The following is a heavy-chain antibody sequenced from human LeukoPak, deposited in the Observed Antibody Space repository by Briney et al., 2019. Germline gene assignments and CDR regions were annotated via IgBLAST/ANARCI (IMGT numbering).Heavy chain of an antibody. V-gene: IGHV3-21*01. CDR3: ARVRSSGFIDY. CDR2: ISSSSSYI. Sequence: PGGSLRLSCAASGFTFSSYSMNWVRQAPGKGLEWVSSISSSSSYIYYADLVKGRFTISRDNAKTSLYLQMNSLRAEDTAVYYCARVRSSGFIDYWGQGPLVTVSS. D-gene: IGHD6-19*01. J-gene: IGHJ4*02. CDR1: GFTFSSYS.